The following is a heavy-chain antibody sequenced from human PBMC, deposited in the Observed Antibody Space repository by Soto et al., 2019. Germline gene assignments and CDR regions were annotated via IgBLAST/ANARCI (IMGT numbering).Heavy chain of an antibody. V-gene: IGHV3-23*01. Sequence: EVHLLESGGTLVQPGGSLRLSCAASGFDFSTYAMTWVRQAPGKGLEWVSGIINSGATTYYADSVKGRFTISRDSSRNTLYLQMNSLRVDDTAMYYCAKDWPGTSSVTSDFWGQGTLVTVSS. CDR1: GFDFSTYA. CDR2: IINSGATT. J-gene: IGHJ4*02. CDR3: AKDWPGTSSVTSDF. D-gene: IGHD4-17*01.